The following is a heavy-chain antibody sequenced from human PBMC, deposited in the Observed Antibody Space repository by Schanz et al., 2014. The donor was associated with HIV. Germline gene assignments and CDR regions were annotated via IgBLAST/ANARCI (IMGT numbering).Heavy chain of an antibody. CDR3: ARDRMVYAQAPLYYFDY. CDR2: IWYDGSNK. V-gene: IGHV3-33*01. D-gene: IGHD2-8*01. CDR1: GFTFSSYG. J-gene: IGHJ4*02. Sequence: QVQLVESGGGVVQPGRSLRLSCAVSGFTFSSYGMHWVRQAPGKGLEWVAVIWYDGSNKYYADSVKGRFTISRDNSKNTLYLQMNXLRAEDTAVYYCARDRMVYAQAPLYYFDYWGQGTLVTVSS.